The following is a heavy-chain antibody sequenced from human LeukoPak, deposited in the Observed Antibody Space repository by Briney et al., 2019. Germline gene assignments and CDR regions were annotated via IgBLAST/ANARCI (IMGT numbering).Heavy chain of an antibody. D-gene: IGHD1-26*01. CDR1: GFTFSSAW. CDR2: IKTKTDGGTT. Sequence: GGSLRLSCAASGFTFSSAWMSWVRQAPGKGLEWVGRIKTKTDGGTTDYAAPVKGRFTISRDDSKDTLNLQMNSLTTEDTAVYYCITRPNPVGYWGQGTLVTVSS. J-gene: IGHJ4*02. V-gene: IGHV3-15*01. CDR3: ITRPNPVGY.